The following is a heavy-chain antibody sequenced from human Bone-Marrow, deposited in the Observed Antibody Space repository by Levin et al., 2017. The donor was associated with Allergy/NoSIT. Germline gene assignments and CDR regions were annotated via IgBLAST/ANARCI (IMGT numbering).Heavy chain of an antibody. V-gene: IGHV3-30*18. Sequence: PGGSLRLSCEASGFTFSSYGMNWVRQAPGKGLEWVAIISYDGNKKYYVDSVKGRFTISRDNSKSTVYLQMTSLRAEDTAVYYCAKDWDYYGSGSYLHYWGQGTLVSVSS. D-gene: IGHD3-10*01. J-gene: IGHJ4*02. CDR1: GFTFSSYG. CDR2: ISYDGNKK. CDR3: AKDWDYYGSGSYLHY.